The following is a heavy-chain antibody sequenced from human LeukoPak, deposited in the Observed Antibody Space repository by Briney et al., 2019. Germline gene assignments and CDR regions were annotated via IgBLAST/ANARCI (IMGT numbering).Heavy chain of an antibody. V-gene: IGHV4-59*12. CDR1: GGSISSYY. CDR3: ARDLNRWFDP. CDR2: IYYSGST. J-gene: IGHJ5*02. D-gene: IGHD2/OR15-2a*01. Sequence: SETLSLTCTVSGGSISSYYWSWIRQPPGKGLEWIGYIYYSGSTNYNPSLKSRVTISVDTSKNQFSLKLSSVTAADTAVYYCARDLNRWFDPWGQGTLVTVSS.